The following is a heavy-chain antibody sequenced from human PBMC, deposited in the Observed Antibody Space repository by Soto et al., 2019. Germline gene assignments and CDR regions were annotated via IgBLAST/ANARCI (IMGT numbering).Heavy chain of an antibody. V-gene: IGHV3-30*04. CDR3: AGGGGSLNPGFDL. CDR2: ISSDGSTT. Sequence: GGSLRLSYAASGFTFSSYSLHWVRQAPGKGLEWVAVISSDGSTTYYADSVKGRFTVSRDNSRNTLYLQMNSLRTDDTAVYYGAGGGGSLNPGFDLWGQGTLVTVSS. D-gene: IGHD3-16*01. CDR1: GFTFSSYS. J-gene: IGHJ4*02.